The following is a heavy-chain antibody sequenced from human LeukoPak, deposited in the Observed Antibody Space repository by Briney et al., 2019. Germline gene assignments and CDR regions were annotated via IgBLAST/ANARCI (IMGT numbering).Heavy chain of an antibody. Sequence: SETLSLTCTVSGGSISSSAYYWGWIRQPPGEGLEWIGTIYYSGSTYYNPSLKSRVTISVDTSKNQFSLKLSSVTAADTAVYYCARGGRLSGYRQYNWFDPWGQGTLVTVSS. D-gene: IGHD3-3*01. V-gene: IGHV4-39*01. CDR2: IYYSGST. J-gene: IGHJ5*02. CDR1: GGSISSSAYY. CDR3: ARGGRLSGYRQYNWFDP.